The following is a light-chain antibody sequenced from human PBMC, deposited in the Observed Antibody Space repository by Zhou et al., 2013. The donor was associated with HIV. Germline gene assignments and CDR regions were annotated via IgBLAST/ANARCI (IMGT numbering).Light chain of an antibody. CDR1: LNIRKN. V-gene: IGKV1-39*01. Sequence: DIQMTQSPASLSASVGDRVSITCRSNLNIRKNLNWYQQKPGNAPNLIIYHVSTLQSGVPPRFNGSGSGSDFTLAIDNVQRDDFATYFCQQTYSTHLTFGGGTKVELK. CDR3: QQTYSTHLT. CDR2: HVS. J-gene: IGKJ4*01.